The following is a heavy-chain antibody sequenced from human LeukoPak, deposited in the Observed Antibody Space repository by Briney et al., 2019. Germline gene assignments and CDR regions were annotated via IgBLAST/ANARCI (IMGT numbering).Heavy chain of an antibody. Sequence: PSETLSLTCTVSGGSISSYYWSWIRQPPGKGLEGIGYIYYSGSTNYNPSLKSRVTISVDTSKNRFSLKLSSVTTADTAVYYCARSDSSGWGSFDYWGQGTLVTVSS. CDR1: GGSISSYY. D-gene: IGHD6-19*01. CDR2: IYYSGST. J-gene: IGHJ4*02. CDR3: ARSDSSGWGSFDY. V-gene: IGHV4-59*01.